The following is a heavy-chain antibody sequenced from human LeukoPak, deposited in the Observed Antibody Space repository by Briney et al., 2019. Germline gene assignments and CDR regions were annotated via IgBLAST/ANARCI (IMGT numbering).Heavy chain of an antibody. J-gene: IGHJ4*02. V-gene: IGHV1-3*01. CDR2: INGGNGNT. CDR3: ARVGIAAATFDY. Sequence: ASVKVSCKASGYTFTSYAMHWVRQAPGQRLECMGWINGGNGNTKYSQKFQGRVTITRETSATTAFMELSSLRSEDTALYYCARVGIAAATFDYWGQGTLVTVSS. CDR1: GYTFTSYA. D-gene: IGHD6-13*01.